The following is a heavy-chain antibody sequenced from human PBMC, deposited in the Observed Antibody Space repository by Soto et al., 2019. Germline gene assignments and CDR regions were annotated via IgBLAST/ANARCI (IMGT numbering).Heavy chain of an antibody. CDR1: GFTFSSYG. D-gene: IGHD1-1*01. J-gene: IGHJ6*02. V-gene: IGHV3-30*03. Sequence: QVQLVESGGGVVQPGRSLRLSCAASGFTFSSYGMHWVRQAPGKGLEWVAVISHNGNNKYYADSVKGRFTISRDNSKNTLYLQMNSLTTDDTAVYYCARPLGWNDQYYGINVWGQGTTVIVSS. CDR3: ARPLGWNDQYYGINV. CDR2: ISHNGNNK.